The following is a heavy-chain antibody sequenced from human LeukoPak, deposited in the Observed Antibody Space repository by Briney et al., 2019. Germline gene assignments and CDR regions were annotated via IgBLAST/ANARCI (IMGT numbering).Heavy chain of an antibody. CDR3: ARVILRYFDY. CDR2: INHSGST. CDR1: GGSFSGYY. Sequence: SETLSLTCAVYGGSFSGYYWSWIRQPPGKGLEWIGEINHSGSTNYNPSLKSRVTIPVDTSKNQFSLKLSSVTAADTAVYYCARVILRYFDYWGQGTLVTVSS. V-gene: IGHV4-34*01. D-gene: IGHD3-9*01. J-gene: IGHJ4*02.